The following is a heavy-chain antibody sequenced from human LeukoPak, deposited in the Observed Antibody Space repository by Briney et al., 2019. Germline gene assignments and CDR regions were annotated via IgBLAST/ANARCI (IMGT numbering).Heavy chain of an antibody. Sequence: SGPTLLNSPPPPTLTCTFSGFSLGSSGLGVTWIRQPPGKAVEWLALIYWADDKRYTPSLKSRLTITKDTSKNQVVLTMTNMDPVDTATYYCAHRLGWFGDAFDIGGEGTMVTVSS. D-gene: IGHD3-3*01. CDR1: GFSLGSSGLG. J-gene: IGHJ3*02. CDR3: AHRLGWFGDAFDI. CDR2: IYWADDK. V-gene: IGHV2-5*02.